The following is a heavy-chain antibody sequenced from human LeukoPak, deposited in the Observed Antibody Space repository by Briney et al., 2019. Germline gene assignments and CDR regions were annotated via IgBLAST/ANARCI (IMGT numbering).Heavy chain of an antibody. D-gene: IGHD1-14*01. CDR1: GFTFNNAW. V-gene: IGHV3-15*01. J-gene: IGHJ4*02. CDR2: IKSKSDGWTT. CDR3: TTADRIYDDRDY. Sequence: GGSLRLSCAASGFTFNNAWMTWVRQAPGKGLEWVGRIKSKSDGWTTDYAAPVKGRFTISRDDSKNTLYLEMNTVKTEDTAVYYCTTADRIYDDRDYWGQGTLVTVSS.